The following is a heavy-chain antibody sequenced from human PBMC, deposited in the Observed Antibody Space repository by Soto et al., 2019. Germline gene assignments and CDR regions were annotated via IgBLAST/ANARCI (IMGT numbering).Heavy chain of an antibody. V-gene: IGHV4-34*01. CDR2: ITHSGST. CDR3: AIVPRHRFDY. J-gene: IGHJ4*02. Sequence: QVQLQQWGAGLLKPSETLSLTCAVYGGSFSGYYWSWIRQPPGKGLEWIGEITHSGSTNYNPSLKXXVXIXXDTSKNPFALHLSSVPAADAAVYYCAIVPRHRFDYWGQGTLVTVSS. CDR1: GGSFSGYY.